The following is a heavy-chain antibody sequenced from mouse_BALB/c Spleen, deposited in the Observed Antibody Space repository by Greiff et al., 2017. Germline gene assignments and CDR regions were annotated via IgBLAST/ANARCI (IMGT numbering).Heavy chain of an antibody. CDR2: IDPANGNT. CDR1: GFNIKDTY. CDR3: ARGEGLRYAMDY. Sequence: VQLQQSGAELVKPGASVKLSCTASGFNIKDTYMHWVKQRPEQGLEWIGRIDPANGNTKYDPKFQGKATITADTSSNTAYLQLSSLTSEDTAVYYCARGEGLRYAMDYWGQGTSVTVSS. D-gene: IGHD2-4*01. V-gene: IGHV14-3*02. J-gene: IGHJ4*01.